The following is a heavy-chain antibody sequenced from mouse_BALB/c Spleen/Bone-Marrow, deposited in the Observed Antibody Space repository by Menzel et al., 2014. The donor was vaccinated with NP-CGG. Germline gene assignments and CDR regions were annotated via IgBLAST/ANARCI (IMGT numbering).Heavy chain of an antibody. Sequence: EVHLVESGGGLVKSGGSLKLSCAASGLTFSNYGMSWVRQTPEKRLEWVATISGGGSYTFYSDSVKGRFTISRDNAKNNLYLQLSSLRSEDTALYYCARHAYYDQTEVSFVYWGQGTLVTVSA. J-gene: IGHJ3*01. V-gene: IGHV5-9-2*01. D-gene: IGHD2-4*01. CDR1: GLTFSNYG. CDR2: ISGGGSYT. CDR3: ARHAYYDQTEVSFVY.